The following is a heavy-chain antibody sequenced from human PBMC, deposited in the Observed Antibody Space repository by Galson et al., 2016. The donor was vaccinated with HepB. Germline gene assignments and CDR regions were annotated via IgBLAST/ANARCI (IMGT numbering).Heavy chain of an antibody. Sequence: SLRLSCAASGFTFSSYGMHWVRQAPGKGLEWVAVIWYDGSNKYYADFVKGRFIISRDNSKNTMYLQMNSLRDEDTSLYYCARQLNPARYGSGGSCYSLDYWGQGALVTVSS. CDR2: IWYDGSNK. CDR3: ARQLNPARYGSGGSCYSLDY. V-gene: IGHV3-33*01. D-gene: IGHD2-15*01. CDR1: GFTFSSYG. J-gene: IGHJ4*02.